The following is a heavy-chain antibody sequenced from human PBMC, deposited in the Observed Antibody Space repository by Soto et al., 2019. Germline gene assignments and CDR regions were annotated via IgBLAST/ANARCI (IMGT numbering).Heavy chain of an antibody. V-gene: IGHV6-1*01. Sequence: SQTLSFTCAISGDSVSSNSAAWNWIRQSPSRGLEWLGRTYYRSKWYNDYAVSVKSRITINPDTSKYQFSLQLNFVTPEDTAVYYCARDPPAFHSAFDSWGQGTLVTVSS. CDR1: GDSVSSNSAA. CDR2: TYYRSKWYN. J-gene: IGHJ4*02. D-gene: IGHD4-4*01. CDR3: ARDPPAFHSAFDS.